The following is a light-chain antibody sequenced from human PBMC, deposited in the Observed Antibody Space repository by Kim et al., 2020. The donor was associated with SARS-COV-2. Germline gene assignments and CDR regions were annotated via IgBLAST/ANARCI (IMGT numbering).Light chain of an antibody. Sequence: VALGQTVKSTCQGDSIRSDYATWYQQKPGQAPILVIYGKNNRPSGIPDRFSGSSSGNTASLTITGTQAGDEADYYCNSRDSNDNVVFGGGTQLTVL. V-gene: IGLV3-19*01. CDR1: SIRSDY. J-gene: IGLJ2*01. CDR2: GKN. CDR3: NSRDSNDNVV.